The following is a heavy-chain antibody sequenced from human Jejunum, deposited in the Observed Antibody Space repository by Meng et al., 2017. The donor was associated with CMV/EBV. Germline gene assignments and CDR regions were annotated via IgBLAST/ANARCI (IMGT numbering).Heavy chain of an antibody. D-gene: IGHD6-19*01. V-gene: IGHV3-23*01. CDR1: GFTFSTYA. CDR2: ITGRGYTT. CDR3: AKPVAVAGTSYFDY. Sequence: AYGFTFSTYAMSWVRQAPGKGLEWVSGITGRGYTTYYADSVKGRFTISRDNSKNTLYLQMNSLRAEDTAVYYCAKPVAVAGTSYFDYWGQGTLVTVSS. J-gene: IGHJ4*02.